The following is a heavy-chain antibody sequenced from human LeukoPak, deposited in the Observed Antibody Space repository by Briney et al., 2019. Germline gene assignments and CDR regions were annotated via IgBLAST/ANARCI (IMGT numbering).Heavy chain of an antibody. J-gene: IGHJ4*02. CDR3: AKEGITGADS. CDR2: ISGSGDA. CDR1: GFPFNRFA. Sequence: GGSLRLSCAASGFPFNRFAMSWVRQAPGQGLAWVSAISGSGDAHYADSVKGRFTISRDNSKNTLFLHMNNLRAEGTAVYYCAKEGITGADSWGQGTLVSVSS. V-gene: IGHV3-23*01.